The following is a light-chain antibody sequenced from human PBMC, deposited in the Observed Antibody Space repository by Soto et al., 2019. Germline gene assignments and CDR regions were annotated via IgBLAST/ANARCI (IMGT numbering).Light chain of an antibody. CDR2: GAS. CDR3: QQYGSSLLT. V-gene: IGKV3-20*01. J-gene: IGKJ1*01. CDR1: QSVSSSY. Sequence: IVLTQSPGTLSLSPGERATLSCRASQSVSSSYLAWYQQKPGQAPRLLIYGASSRATGIPDRFSGSGSGTDFTLTISRLEPEDFAVYYCQQYGSSLLTFGQGTKVEIK.